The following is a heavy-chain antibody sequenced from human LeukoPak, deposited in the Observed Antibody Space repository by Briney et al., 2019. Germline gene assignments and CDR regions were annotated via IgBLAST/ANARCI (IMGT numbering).Heavy chain of an antibody. Sequence: SETLSLTCTVSDGSISSYYWSWIRQPPGKGLEWIGYVYYSGTTNYNPSLKSRVTTSVDTSKNQFSLKVSSVTAADTAVYYCARVWGGIAARGEDDAFDIWGQGTMVTVSS. V-gene: IGHV4-59*01. CDR2: VYYSGTT. J-gene: IGHJ3*02. CDR1: DGSISSYY. D-gene: IGHD6-6*01. CDR3: ARVWGGIAARGEDDAFDI.